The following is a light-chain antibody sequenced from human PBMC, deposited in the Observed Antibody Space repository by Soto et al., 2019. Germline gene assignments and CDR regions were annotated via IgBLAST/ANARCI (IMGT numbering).Light chain of an antibody. CDR1: QSVFSNSNNKNC. CDR2: WAS. CDR3: QHYYSIPWT. Sequence: DIVMTQSPDSLAVSLGERATINCKSSQSVFSNSNNKNCIAWYQQKSGQPPKLLIYWASSRESGVPDRFSGGGSVTDFPLTISSLQAEDVATYYCQHYYSIPWTFGQGTRVEIK. J-gene: IGKJ1*01. V-gene: IGKV4-1*01.